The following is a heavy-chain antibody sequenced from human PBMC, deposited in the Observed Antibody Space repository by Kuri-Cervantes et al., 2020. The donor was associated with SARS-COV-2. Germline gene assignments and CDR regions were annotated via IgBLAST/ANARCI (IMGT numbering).Heavy chain of an antibody. CDR2: ISGSGGST. CDR1: GFTFSSYA. V-gene: IGHV3-23*01. CDR3: AAGPYYYYYYMDV. Sequence: GESLKISCAASGFTFSSYAMSWVRQAPGKGLEWVSAISGSGGSTYYADSVKGRFTISRDNSKNTLYLQMNSLRAEDTAVYYCAAGPYYYYYYMDVWGKGTTVTVSS. J-gene: IGHJ6*03.